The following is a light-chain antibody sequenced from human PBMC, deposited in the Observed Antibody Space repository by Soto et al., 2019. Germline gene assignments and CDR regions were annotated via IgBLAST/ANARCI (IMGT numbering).Light chain of an antibody. Sequence: DIQMTQSPSSLSASVGDRVTITCRASQSISSSLSWFQQKPGKAPNLLIYAASSLQSGVPPRFSGSGSGTDFTLTISSLQPEDFATYFCQQSYRNPITFGQGTRLEIK. CDR3: QQSYRNPIT. V-gene: IGKV1-39*01. J-gene: IGKJ5*01. CDR2: AAS. CDR1: QSISSS.